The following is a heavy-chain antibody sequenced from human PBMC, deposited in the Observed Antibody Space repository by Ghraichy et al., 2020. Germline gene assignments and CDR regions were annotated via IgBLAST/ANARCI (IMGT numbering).Heavy chain of an antibody. J-gene: IGHJ4*02. CDR2: IKQDGSEK. V-gene: IGHV3-7*03. CDR1: GFTFSDYW. D-gene: IGHD6-19*01. Sequence: GGPLRLSCAASGFTFSDYWMSWVRQAPGKGLEWVATIKQDGSEKYYVDSVKGRFTFSRDNAENSLLLQMNSLRAEDTAVYYCARSRAVGKPKPYFFDYWGQGTLVTVSS. CDR3: ARSRAVGKPKPYFFDY.